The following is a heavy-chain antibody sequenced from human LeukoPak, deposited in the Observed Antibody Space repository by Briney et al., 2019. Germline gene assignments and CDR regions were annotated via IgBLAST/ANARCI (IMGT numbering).Heavy chain of an antibody. J-gene: IGHJ2*01. D-gene: IGHD2-21*02. V-gene: IGHV4-30-4*01. CDR3: ARGGAYCGGDCSLRGPYWYFDL. Sequence: PSETLSLTCTVSGGSISSGDYYWSWIRQPPGKGLEWIGYIYYSGSTYYNPSLKSRVTISVDTSKNQFSLKLSSVTAADTAVYYCARGGAYCGGDCSLRGPYWYFDLWGRGTLVTVSS. CDR2: IYYSGST. CDR1: GGSISSGDYY.